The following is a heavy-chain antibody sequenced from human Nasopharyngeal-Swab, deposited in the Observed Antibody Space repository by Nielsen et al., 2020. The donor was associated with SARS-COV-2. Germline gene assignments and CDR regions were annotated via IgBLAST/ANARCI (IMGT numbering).Heavy chain of an antibody. V-gene: IGHV3-23*01. CDR1: GFTFSSYA. CDR3: AKDPNDLTYYDILTGRDNAFDI. J-gene: IGHJ3*02. CDR2: ISGSGGST. Sequence: GASLKISCAASGFTFSSYAMSWVRQAPGKGLEWVSAISGSGGSTYYADSVKGRFTISRDNSKNTLYLQMNSLRAEDTAVYYCAKDPNDLTYYDILTGRDNAFDIWGQGTMVTV. D-gene: IGHD3-9*01.